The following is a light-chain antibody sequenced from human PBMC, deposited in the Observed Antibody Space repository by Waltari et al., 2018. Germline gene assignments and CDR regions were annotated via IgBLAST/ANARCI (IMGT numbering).Light chain of an antibody. J-gene: IGKJ1*01. CDR2: KAS. V-gene: IGKV1-5*03. CDR1: QSISSS. Sequence: DIQRTQSPSPLSASVGARVHITCRASQSISSSLAWYQQKPGKAPKLLIHKASGLESGVPSRFSGSGSGTEFNLTISSLQPDDFATYYCQQYHNYWTFGQGTKVDIK. CDR3: QQYHNYWT.